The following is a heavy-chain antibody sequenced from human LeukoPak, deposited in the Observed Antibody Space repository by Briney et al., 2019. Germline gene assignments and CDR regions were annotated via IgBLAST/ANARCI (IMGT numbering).Heavy chain of an antibody. CDR2: IYASGST. Sequence: SETLSLTCTVSGGSISSYYWSWIRQPAGKGLEWIGRIYASGSTNSNPSLKSRVTMSVDTPKNQFSLKLSSVTAADTAVYYCARDYSNYYYYYMDVWGKGTTVTVSS. J-gene: IGHJ6*03. CDR1: GGSISSYY. D-gene: IGHD4-11*01. CDR3: ARDYSNYYYYYMDV. V-gene: IGHV4-4*07.